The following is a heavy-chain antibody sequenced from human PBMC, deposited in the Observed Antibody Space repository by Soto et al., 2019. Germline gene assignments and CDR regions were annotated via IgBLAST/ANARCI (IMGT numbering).Heavy chain of an antibody. Sequence: QLQLQQWGAGLLKPSETLSLTCAVSGGSFRGYFWCWIRQSPDKGLEWIGEINDSGSTYYNPSFKSRLTISVDTSKSQISLRLTSVTAADSAVYYCQGGDFWGQGTRVTVSS. V-gene: IGHV4-34*01. CDR3: QGGDF. D-gene: IGHD3-16*01. J-gene: IGHJ4*02. CDR2: INDSGST. CDR1: GGSFRGYF.